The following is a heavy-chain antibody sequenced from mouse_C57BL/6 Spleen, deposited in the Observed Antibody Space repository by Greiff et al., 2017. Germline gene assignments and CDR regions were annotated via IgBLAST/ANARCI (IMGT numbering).Heavy chain of an antibody. V-gene: IGHV1-72*01. Sequence: QVQLQQPGAELVKPGASVKLSCKASGYTFTSYWMHWVKQRPGRGLEGIGRIDPNSGGTKYNEKFKSKATLTVDKPSSTAYMQLSSLTSEDSAVYYCARGGYYEYYYAMDYWGQGTSVTVSS. D-gene: IGHD2-3*01. CDR3: ARGGYYEYYYAMDY. CDR2: IDPNSGGT. CDR1: GYTFTSYW. J-gene: IGHJ4*01.